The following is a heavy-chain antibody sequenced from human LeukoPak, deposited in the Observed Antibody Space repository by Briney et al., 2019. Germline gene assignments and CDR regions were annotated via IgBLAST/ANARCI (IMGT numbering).Heavy chain of an antibody. J-gene: IGHJ4*02. V-gene: IGHV3-21*05. D-gene: IGHD5-12*01. Sequence: GGSLRLSCAASGFTFSNYNMNWVRQAPGKGLEWVSYISSSSSYTDYADSVKGRFTISRDNAKNSLNLQMNSLRAEDTAVYYCARDSGYSGYSDYWGQGTLVTVSS. CDR1: GFTFSNYN. CDR3: ARDSGYSGYSDY. CDR2: ISSSSSYT.